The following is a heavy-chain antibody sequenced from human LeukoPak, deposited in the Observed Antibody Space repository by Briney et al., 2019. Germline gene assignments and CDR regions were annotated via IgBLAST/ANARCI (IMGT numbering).Heavy chain of an antibody. Sequence: SETLSLTCAVYGGSFSGYYWSWIRQPPGKGLEWIGEINHSGSTNYNPSLKSRVTISVDTSKNQFSLKLSSVTAADTAVYYCARGHLPDYYYDSSGYYSPFDYWGKGTLVTVSS. CDR2: INHSGST. J-gene: IGHJ4*02. D-gene: IGHD3-22*01. V-gene: IGHV4-34*01. CDR3: ARGHLPDYYYDSSGYYSPFDY. CDR1: GGSFSGYY.